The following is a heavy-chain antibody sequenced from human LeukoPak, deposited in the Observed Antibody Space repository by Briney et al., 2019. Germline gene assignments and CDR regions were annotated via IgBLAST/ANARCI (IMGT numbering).Heavy chain of an antibody. CDR2: ISYDGSNK. CDR3: ARGYSSSSV. Sequence: GGSLRLSCAASGFTFSSYAMHWVRQAPGKGLGWVAVISYDGSNKYYADSVKGRFTISRDNAKNSLYLQMNSLRAEDTAVYYCARGYSSSSVWGQGTLVTVSS. J-gene: IGHJ4*02. D-gene: IGHD6-6*01. V-gene: IGHV3-30*04. CDR1: GFTFSSYA.